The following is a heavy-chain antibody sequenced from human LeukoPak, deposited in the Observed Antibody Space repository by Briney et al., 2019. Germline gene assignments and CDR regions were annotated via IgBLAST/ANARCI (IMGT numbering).Heavy chain of an antibody. CDR2: ISGSGGST. D-gene: IGHD2-21*01. V-gene: IGHV3-23*01. Sequence: PGGSLRLSCAVSGFRFSSYAMNWVRQAPGKGLEWVSAISGSGGSTYYADSVKGRFTISRDNSKNTLYLQMNSLRAEDTAVYYCAKACGGDCYDIDYWGQGTLVTVSS. CDR1: GFRFSSYA. J-gene: IGHJ4*02. CDR3: AKACGGDCYDIDY.